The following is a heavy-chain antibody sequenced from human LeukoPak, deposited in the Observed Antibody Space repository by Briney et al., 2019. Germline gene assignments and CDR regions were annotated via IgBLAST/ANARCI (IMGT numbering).Heavy chain of an antibody. J-gene: IGHJ4*02. CDR1: GFTFSSYE. D-gene: IGHD2-15*01. CDR2: ISSGGTI. CDR3: VRARSLL. Sequence: GGSLRLSCAASGFTFSSYEMNWVRQAPGRGLEWISYISSGGTIYYADSVKGRFTISRDNAKNSLYLQMNSLRAEDTAIYYCVRARSLLWGQGTLVTVSS. V-gene: IGHV3-48*03.